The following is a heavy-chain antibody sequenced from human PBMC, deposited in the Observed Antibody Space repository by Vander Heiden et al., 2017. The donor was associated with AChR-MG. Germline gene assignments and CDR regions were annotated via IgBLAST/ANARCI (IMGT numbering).Heavy chain of an antibody. CDR2: VNHSGST. V-gene: IGHV4-34*02. J-gene: IGHJ6*03. CDR3: ARFLRGLGDFLYDMDV. D-gene: IGHD3-10*01. CDR1: RGSLYNYY. Sequence: QVELQQWGAGLLKPSETLSLTCGVDRGSLYNYYWTWIRQPPGKGLDWIGEVNHSGSTNYNPSLKSRGIISIDTFKRQSALKLSSVTAADTGVYYCARFLRGLGDFLYDMDVWGQGTTV.